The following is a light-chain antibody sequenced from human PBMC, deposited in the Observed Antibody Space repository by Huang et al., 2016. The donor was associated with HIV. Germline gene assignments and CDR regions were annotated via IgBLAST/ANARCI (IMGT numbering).Light chain of an antibody. CDR3: QQYDNWPPGLT. J-gene: IGKJ4*01. CDR1: QNVRSN. Sequence: EIVMTQSPATLSVSPGGGATLSCRASQNVRSNLAWYQQTPGQAPRRLIYDTSTRASGVPSRFRDSGSGTEFTLTISGLQSEDFAVYYCQQYDNWPPGLTFGGGTKVEI. V-gene: IGKV3D-15*01. CDR2: DTS.